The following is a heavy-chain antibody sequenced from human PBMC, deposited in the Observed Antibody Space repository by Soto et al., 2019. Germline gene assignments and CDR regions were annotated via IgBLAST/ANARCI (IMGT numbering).Heavy chain of an antibody. J-gene: IGHJ4*02. D-gene: IGHD3-3*02. CDR3: ARQLSHICDS. CDR2: IKPGTSDI. V-gene: IGHV5-51*01. Sequence: GESLKISCRGVGYKFGSAWIGWVRQMPGKGLEWMGIIKPGTSDIRYSPSCRGHVTISADEAVSTAYLQWSSLKASDTAMYYCARQLSHICDSWGQGTLVTVSS. CDR1: GYKFGSAW.